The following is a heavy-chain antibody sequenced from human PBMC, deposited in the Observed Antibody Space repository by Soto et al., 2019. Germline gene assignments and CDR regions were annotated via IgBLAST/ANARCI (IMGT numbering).Heavy chain of an antibody. CDR2: IIPIFGTA. CDR3: ARNPYVDIVATADYYYYYGMDV. V-gene: IGHV1-69*12. D-gene: IGHD5-12*01. J-gene: IGHJ6*02. CDR1: GGTFSSYA. Sequence: QVQLVQSGAEVKKPGSSVKVSCKASGGTFSSYAISWVRQAPGQGLEWMGGIIPIFGTANYAQKFQGRVTITADESTSTAYMELSSLRSEDTAVYYCARNPYVDIVATADYYYYYGMDVWGQGTTVTVSS.